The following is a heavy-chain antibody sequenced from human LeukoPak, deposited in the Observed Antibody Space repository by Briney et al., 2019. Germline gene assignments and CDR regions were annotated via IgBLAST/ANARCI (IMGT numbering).Heavy chain of an antibody. V-gene: IGHV4-34*01. CDR3: ARGYGMGTFDDAFDI. J-gene: IGHJ3*02. CDR2: INHSGST. Sequence: SETLSLTCAVYGGSFSGYYWSWIRQPPGKGLEWIGEINHSGSTNYNPSLKSRVTISVDTSKNQFSLKLSSATAADTAVYYCARGYGMGTFDDAFDIWGQGTMVTVSS. CDR1: GGSFSGYY. D-gene: IGHD4-17*01.